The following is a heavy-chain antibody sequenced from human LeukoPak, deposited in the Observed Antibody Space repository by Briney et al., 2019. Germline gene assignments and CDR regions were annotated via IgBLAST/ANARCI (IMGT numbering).Heavy chain of an antibody. CDR3: ARRTGYYDGFDY. J-gene: IGHJ4*02. D-gene: IGHD3/OR15-3a*01. Sequence: PETLSLTCTHPGGSSNNSYWSWIWQPPRKGLELIGYIYYSGSTNYNPSLKRRVTMSVDTSKNQFSLKVNSVTAADTAVYYCARRTGYYDGFDYWGQGTLVTVSS. V-gene: IGHV4-59*01. CDR1: GGSSNNSY. CDR2: IYYSGST.